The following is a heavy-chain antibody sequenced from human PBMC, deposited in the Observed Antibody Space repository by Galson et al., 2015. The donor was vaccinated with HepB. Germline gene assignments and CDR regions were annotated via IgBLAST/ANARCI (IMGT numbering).Heavy chain of an antibody. CDR1: GCTFNNAR. J-gene: IGHJ6*03. CDR3: TIGGCGSLSCPPYYYDMDV. CDR2: IKSKTDGGTT. D-gene: IGHD2-15*01. V-gene: IGHV3-15*07. Sequence: SLRLSCEASGCTFNNARMNWVRQAPGKGLEWVGRIKSKTDGGTTDFAAPVKGRFTMSRDESKNTLKLQMNSLKAEDTAVYYCTIGGCGSLSCPPYYYDMDVWGKGTTVTVSS.